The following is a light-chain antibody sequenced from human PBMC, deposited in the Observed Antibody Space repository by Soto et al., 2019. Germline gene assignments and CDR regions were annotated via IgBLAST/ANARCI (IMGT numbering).Light chain of an antibody. V-gene: IGLV4-69*01. CDR1: SGHSSYA. J-gene: IGLJ7*01. CDR2: LNKDGSH. Sequence: QSVLTQSPSASASLGASVKLTCTLSSGHSSYAIAWHQKQPGKGPRYLMDLNKDGSHTQGDGIPDRFSGSSSGADRYLIISRLQSEDEADYYCQTWGTGFQFFGGGTQLTVL. CDR3: QTWGTGFQF.